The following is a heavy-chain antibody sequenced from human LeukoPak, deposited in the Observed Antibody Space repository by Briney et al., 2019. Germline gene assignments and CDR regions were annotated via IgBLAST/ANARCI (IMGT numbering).Heavy chain of an antibody. J-gene: IGHJ6*02. CDR2: ISAYNGNT. V-gene: IGHV1-18*01. CDR1: GYTFTSYG. CDR3: ARMGADYSYYYYGMDV. D-gene: IGHD1-26*01. Sequence: ASVKVSCKASGYTFTSYGISWVRQAPGQGLEWMGWISAYNGNTNYAQKLQGRVTMTTDTSTSTAYMELRSLRSDDTAVYYCARMGADYSYYYYGMDVWGQGTTVTVSS.